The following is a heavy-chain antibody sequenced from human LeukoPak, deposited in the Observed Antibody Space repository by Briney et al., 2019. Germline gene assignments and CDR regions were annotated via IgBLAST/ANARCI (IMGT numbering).Heavy chain of an antibody. CDR2: IYYSGST. V-gene: IGHV4-30-4*01. J-gene: IGHJ4*02. CDR3: ARDLRSGWYSRGFDY. Sequence: PSQTLSLTCTVSGGSISSGDYYWSWIRQPPGKGLEWIGYIYYSGSTNYNPSLKSRVTISVDTSKNQFSLKLSSVTAADTAVYYCARDLRSGWYSRGFDYWGQGTLVTVSS. CDR1: GGSISSGDYY. D-gene: IGHD6-19*01.